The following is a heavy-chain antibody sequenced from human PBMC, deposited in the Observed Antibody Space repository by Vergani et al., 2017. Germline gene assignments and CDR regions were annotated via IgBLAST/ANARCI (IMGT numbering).Heavy chain of an antibody. D-gene: IGHD1-14*01. CDR3: VRDSRSYGMDV. V-gene: IGHV3-74*01. Sequence: EVQLVESGGGLVQPGGSLRLSCAASGFTFSSYWMNWVRQAPGRGLMWVARIKSDGSSRSYADSVKGRFTISRDNAKKTLYLQMNSLRAEDTAVYFCVRDSRSYGMDVWGQGTTVTVSS. J-gene: IGHJ6*02. CDR2: IKSDGSSR. CDR1: GFTFSSYW.